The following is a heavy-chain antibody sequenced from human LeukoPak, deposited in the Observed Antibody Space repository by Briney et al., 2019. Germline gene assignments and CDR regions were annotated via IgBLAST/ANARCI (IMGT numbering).Heavy chain of an antibody. J-gene: IGHJ4*02. CDR2: ISRSGSMI. CDR3: ASDPYSSSWYGGLDY. Sequence: GGSLRLSCTASGFNFSSYEMNWVRQAPGKGLEWVSYISRSGSMIYYTDSVKGRFTISRDNAKNSLYLKVNSLRAEDTAVYYCASDPYSSSWYGGLDYWGQGTLVTVSS. CDR1: GFNFSSYE. V-gene: IGHV3-48*03. D-gene: IGHD6-13*01.